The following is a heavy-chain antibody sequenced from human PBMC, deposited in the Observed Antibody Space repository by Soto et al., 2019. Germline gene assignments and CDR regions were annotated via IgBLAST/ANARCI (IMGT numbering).Heavy chain of an antibody. D-gene: IGHD1-1*01. CDR2: VYYGGSP. CDR3: ARQRGSTLGTDL. V-gene: IGHV4-39*01. Sequence: PSETLSLTSSVSGDSINSDVPYWGWIRQPPGKGLEWIGNVYYGGSPNYTPSLKSRITISVDISKNQFSLSLGSVTAADTAVYYCARQRGSTLGTDLWGPGSLVTVSS. CDR1: GDSINSDVPY. J-gene: IGHJ5*02.